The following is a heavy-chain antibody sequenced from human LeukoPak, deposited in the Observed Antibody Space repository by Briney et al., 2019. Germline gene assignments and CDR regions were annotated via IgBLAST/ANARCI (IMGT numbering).Heavy chain of an antibody. CDR1: GFTLSSYW. D-gene: IGHD3-3*01. CDR2: IKQDGSDK. Sequence: GGSLRLSCAASGFTLSSYWMSWVRQAPGKGLEWVANIKQDGSDKYYLDSVKGRFTISRDNAKNSLYLQMSSLRVEDTAVYYCASWAGNTQSDSWSGPFDYWGQGTLVTVSS. J-gene: IGHJ4*02. V-gene: IGHV3-7*01. CDR3: ASWAGNTQSDSWSGPFDY.